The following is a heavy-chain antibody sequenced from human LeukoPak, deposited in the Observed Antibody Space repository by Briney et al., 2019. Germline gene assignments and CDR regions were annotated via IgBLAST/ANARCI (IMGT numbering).Heavy chain of an antibody. CDR1: GGSFSGYY. CDR3: AKCIIYSGSGSTFDY. CDR2: INHSGST. D-gene: IGHD3-10*01. V-gene: IGHV4-34*01. J-gene: IGHJ4*02. Sequence: SETLSLTCPVYGGSFSGYYWSWIRQPPGKGREWIGAINHSGSTNYHPSLKTRFTISVNTSKNQFSLKLTSVTAAYTAVYYCAKCIIYSGSGSTFDYWGQGTLVTVSS.